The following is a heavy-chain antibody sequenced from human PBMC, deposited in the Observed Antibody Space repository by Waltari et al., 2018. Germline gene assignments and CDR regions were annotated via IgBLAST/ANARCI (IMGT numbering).Heavy chain of an antibody. CDR3: AKEAAAGHFDY. V-gene: IGHV3-23*01. D-gene: IGHD6-13*01. Sequence: EVQVLESGGGLVQPGGSLRVSCAASGFTFSSHAMSWVRQAPGKGLEWGSGISGSGGSKDYADSVKGRFTISRDNPKNTVYLQMNSLRAEDTAVYYFAKEAAAGHFDYWGQGTLVTVSS. J-gene: IGHJ4*02. CDR2: ISGSGGSK. CDR1: GFTFSSHA.